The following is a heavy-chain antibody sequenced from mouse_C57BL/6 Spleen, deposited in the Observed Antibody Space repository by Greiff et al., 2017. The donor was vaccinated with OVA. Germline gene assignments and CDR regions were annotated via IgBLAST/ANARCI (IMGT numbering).Heavy chain of an antibody. Sequence: VQLQQPGAELVRPGASVKLSCTASGFTIKDDYMHWVKQRPEQGLEWIGWIDPETGDTEYASKFQGKATITADTSSNTAYLQLSSLTSDDTAVYYSTESWLRPAYWGQGTLVTVAA. J-gene: IGHJ3*01. D-gene: IGHD2-2*01. CDR2: IDPETGDT. CDR1: GFTIKDDY. CDR3: TESWLRPAY. V-gene: IGHV14-4*01.